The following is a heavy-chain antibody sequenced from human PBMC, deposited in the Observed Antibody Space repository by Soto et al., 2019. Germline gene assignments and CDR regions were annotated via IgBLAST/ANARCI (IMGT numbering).Heavy chain of an antibody. CDR3: ARDIGSGWYYLDY. Sequence: GGSLRLSCAASGFTFSSYSMNWVRQAPGKGLEWVSYITPSSDTIYYADSVKGRFTISRDNGKNSLYLQMNSLRDEDTAVYYCARDIGSGWYYLDYWGQGNMVTVSS. CDR1: GFTFSSYS. V-gene: IGHV3-48*02. J-gene: IGHJ4*02. CDR2: ITPSSDTI. D-gene: IGHD6-19*01.